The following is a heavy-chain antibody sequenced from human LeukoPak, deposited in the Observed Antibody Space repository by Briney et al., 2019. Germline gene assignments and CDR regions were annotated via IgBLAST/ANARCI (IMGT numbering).Heavy chain of an antibody. CDR1: GFTFSSYG. Sequence: GGSLGLSCAASGFTFSSYGMHWVRQAPGKGLEWVAFIRYDGSNKYYADSVKGRFTISRDNSKNTLYLQMNSLRAEDTAVYYCAKEYDYYGSGSYIPFDYWGQGTLVTVSS. CDR2: IRYDGSNK. J-gene: IGHJ4*02. D-gene: IGHD3-10*01. V-gene: IGHV3-30*02. CDR3: AKEYDYYGSGSYIPFDY.